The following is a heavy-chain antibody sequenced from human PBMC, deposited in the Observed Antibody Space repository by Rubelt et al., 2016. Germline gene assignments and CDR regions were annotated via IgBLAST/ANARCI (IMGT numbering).Heavy chain of an antibody. D-gene: IGHD2-2*01. CDR2: INHSGST. CDR1: GYSISSGSY. Sequence: QVQLQESGPGLVKPSETLSLTCTVSGYSISSGSYWGWIRQPPGKGLEWIGEINHSGSTNYNPSLKSRVTMSVDTSKNQFSRKLSSVTAAETAIYYCARAGYCSSISCYSNAFDLWGQGTMVTVSS. J-gene: IGHJ3*01. V-gene: IGHV4-38-2*02. CDR3: ARAGYCSSISCYSNAFDL.